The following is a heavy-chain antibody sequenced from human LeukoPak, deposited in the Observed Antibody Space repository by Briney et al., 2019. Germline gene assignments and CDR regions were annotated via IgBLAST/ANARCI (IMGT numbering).Heavy chain of an antibody. J-gene: IGHJ4*02. V-gene: IGHV4-59*01. CDR3: ARLLAGCPGGRCRAHFDY. D-gene: IGHD2-15*01. CDR1: GDSINSNY. CDR2: IYYGGST. Sequence: PSETLSLTCSVSGDSINSNYWSWMRQPPGKGLEWIEYIYYGGSTNYNPSLKSRVSMSVDTSKNQFSPNLSSVTAADTAVYHCARLLAGCPGGRCRAHFDYWGQGTLVTVSS.